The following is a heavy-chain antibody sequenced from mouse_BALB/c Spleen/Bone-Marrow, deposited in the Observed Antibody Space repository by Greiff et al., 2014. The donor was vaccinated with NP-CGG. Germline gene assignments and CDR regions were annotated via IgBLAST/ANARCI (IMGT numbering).Heavy chain of an antibody. CDR3: ARHRYYFDY. V-gene: IGHV5-12-1*01. CDR2: ISSGGGST. CDR1: GFAFSSYD. Sequence: EVKLEESGGGLVKPGGSLKLSCAASGFAFSSYDMSWARQTPEKRLEWVAYISSGGGSTYYPDTVKGRFTISRDNAKNTLYLQMSSLKSEDTAMYYCARHRYYFDYWGQGTTLTVSS. J-gene: IGHJ2*01.